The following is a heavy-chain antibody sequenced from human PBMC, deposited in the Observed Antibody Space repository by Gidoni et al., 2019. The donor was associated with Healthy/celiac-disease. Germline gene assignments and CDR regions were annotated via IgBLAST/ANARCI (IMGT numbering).Heavy chain of an antibody. Sequence: QVQLVASGGGVVQPGRSLRLSCAASGFTFSSYAMHWVRQAPGKGLEWVAVISYDGSNKYYADSVKGRFTISRDNSKNTLYLQMNSLRAEDTAVYYCASAVDYDFWSGYFNDYGMDVWGQGTTVTVSS. J-gene: IGHJ6*02. CDR2: ISYDGSNK. V-gene: IGHV3-30-3*01. D-gene: IGHD3-3*01. CDR1: GFTFSSYA. CDR3: ASAVDYDFWSGYFNDYGMDV.